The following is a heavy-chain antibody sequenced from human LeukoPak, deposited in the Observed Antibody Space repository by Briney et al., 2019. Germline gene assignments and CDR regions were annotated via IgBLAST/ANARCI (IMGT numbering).Heavy chain of an antibody. D-gene: IGHD2/OR15-2a*01. CDR3: AKDRDFYNGLDV. J-gene: IGHJ6*02. CDR2: IGWNGGNI. V-gene: IGHV3-9*01. Sequence: GGSRRLSCAAPVFIFKNYAMHGVRQAPGGGREWVSGIGWNGGNIAYADSVKGRFTISRDNARNSLYLEMNSLRPEDTALYFCAKDRDFYNGLDVWGQGTMVTVSS. CDR1: VFIFKNYA.